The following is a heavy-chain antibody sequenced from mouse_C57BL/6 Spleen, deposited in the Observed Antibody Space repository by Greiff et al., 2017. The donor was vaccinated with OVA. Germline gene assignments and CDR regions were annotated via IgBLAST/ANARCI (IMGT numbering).Heavy chain of an antibody. V-gene: IGHV1-61*01. CDR2: IYPSDSET. CDR1: GYTFTSYW. CDR3: AREAAYDGPWFAY. Sequence: VQLQQPGAELVRPGSSVKLSCKASGYTFTSYWMDWVKQRPGQGLEWIGNIYPSDSETHYNQKFKDKATLTVDKSSSTAYMQLSSLTSEDSAVYYCAREAAYDGPWFAYWGQGTLVTVSA. D-gene: IGHD2-3*01. J-gene: IGHJ3*01.